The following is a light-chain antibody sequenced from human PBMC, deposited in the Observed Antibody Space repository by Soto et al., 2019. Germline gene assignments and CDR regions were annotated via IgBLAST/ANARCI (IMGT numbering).Light chain of an antibody. J-gene: IGKJ3*01. Sequence: EIVMTQSPATLSVSPGERATLSCRASQSVSSNLAWYQQKPGQAPVLLIYGASTRATGIPARFSGSGSGTEFTFTISSLQSEDFAVYYCQQYNNWPREFTFGPGTKVDIK. CDR2: GAS. V-gene: IGKV3-15*01. CDR3: QQYNNWPREFT. CDR1: QSVSSN.